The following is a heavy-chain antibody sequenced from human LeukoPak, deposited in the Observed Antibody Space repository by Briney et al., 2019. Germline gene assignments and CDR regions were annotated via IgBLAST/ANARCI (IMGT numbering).Heavy chain of an antibody. D-gene: IGHD5-12*01. CDR1: GGSISSSSYY. J-gene: IGHJ5*02. V-gene: IGHV4-39*07. Sequence: SETLSLTCTVSGGSISSSSYYWGWIRQPPGKGLEWIGSIYYSGSTYYNPSLKSRVTISVDTSKNQFSLKLSSVTAADTAVYYCAREGNDIVATQSWFDPWGQGTLVTVSS. CDR2: IYYSGST. CDR3: AREGNDIVATQSWFDP.